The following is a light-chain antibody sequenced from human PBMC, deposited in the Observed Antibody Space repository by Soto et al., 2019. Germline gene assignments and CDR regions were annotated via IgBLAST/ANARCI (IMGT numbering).Light chain of an antibody. CDR2: RAS. V-gene: IGKV3-20*01. J-gene: IGKJ2*01. Sequence: ELVLTQSPGTLSLSPGEGATLSCRASQSISTTSLAWYQQRPGQAPRLLIYRASTRATGIPDRFSGSGSGTDFTLTISRLEPEDFAVYYCQQYGRAPYVFGQGAKLEI. CDR1: QSISTTS. CDR3: QQYGRAPYV.